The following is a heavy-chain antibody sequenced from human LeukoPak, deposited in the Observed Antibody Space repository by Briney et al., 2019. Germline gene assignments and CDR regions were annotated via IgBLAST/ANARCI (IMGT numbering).Heavy chain of an antibody. Sequence: AAVKVSCKASGYTFTDYALHWVRQAPGQSLEWMGWITTGRGETRYSQDFQRRITLTRDKSANTVYMDLSDLTSEDTAIYYCARGGQQWRGGNYFDSWGQGTLVAVSS. V-gene: IGHV1-3*03. CDR1: GYTFTDYA. CDR3: ARGGQQWRGGNYFDS. CDR2: ITTGRGET. J-gene: IGHJ4*02. D-gene: IGHD6-19*01.